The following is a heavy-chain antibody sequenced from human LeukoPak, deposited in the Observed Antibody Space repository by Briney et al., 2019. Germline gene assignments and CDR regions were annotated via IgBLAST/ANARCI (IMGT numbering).Heavy chain of an antibody. CDR2: INSDGSST. Sequence: GGSLRLSCAASGFTFSNYWMHWVRQAPGKGLVWVSRINSDGSSTSYADSVKGRFTISRDNAKNTLYLQMNSLRVEDTAVYSCSRDIPTSAWYVDYWGQGTLVTVSS. J-gene: IGHJ4*02. CDR3: SRDIPTSAWYVDY. V-gene: IGHV3-74*01. CDR1: GFTFSNYW. D-gene: IGHD2-21*01.